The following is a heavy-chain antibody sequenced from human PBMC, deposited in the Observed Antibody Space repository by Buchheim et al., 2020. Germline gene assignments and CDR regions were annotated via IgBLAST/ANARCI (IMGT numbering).Heavy chain of an antibody. J-gene: IGHJ4*02. CDR1: GFTFSDYY. CDR3: ARNFYYDSSGYNSLRY. V-gene: IGHV3-33*08. CDR2: IWYDGSNK. D-gene: IGHD3-22*01. Sequence: QVQLVESGGGLVKPGGSLRLSCAASGFTFSDYYMSWIRQAPGKGLEWVAVIWYDGSNKYYADSVKGRFTISRDNSKNTLYLQMNSLRVEDTAVYYCARNFYYDSSGYNSLRYWGQGTL.